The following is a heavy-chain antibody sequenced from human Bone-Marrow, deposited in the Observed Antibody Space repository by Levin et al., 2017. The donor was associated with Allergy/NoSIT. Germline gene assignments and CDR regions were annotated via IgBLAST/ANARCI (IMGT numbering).Heavy chain of an antibody. Sequence: GGSLRLSCAASGFTVSSNYMSWVRQAPGKGLEWVSVIYSGGSTYYADSVKGRFTISRDNSKNTLYLQMNSLRAEDTAVYYCARAPGGLRPYYYYGMDVWGQGTTVTVSS. V-gene: IGHV3-53*01. J-gene: IGHJ6*02. CDR3: ARAPGGLRPYYYYGMDV. D-gene: IGHD5-12*01. CDR1: GFTVSSNY. CDR2: IYSGGST.